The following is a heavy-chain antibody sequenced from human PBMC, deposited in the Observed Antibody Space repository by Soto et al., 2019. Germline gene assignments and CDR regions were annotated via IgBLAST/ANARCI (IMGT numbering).Heavy chain of an antibody. Sequence: SETPALTFTVSDGSISSCYYYWSWIRQPPGKGLEWIGYIYYSGSTYYNPSLKSRVTISVDTSKNQFSLKLSSVTAADTAVYYCAGSSPPGSSSWYYFAYWGQGTLVTVSS. CDR3: AGSSPPGSSSWYYFAY. V-gene: IGHV4-30-4*01. CDR2: IYYSGST. D-gene: IGHD6-13*01. CDR1: DGSISSCYYY. J-gene: IGHJ4*02.